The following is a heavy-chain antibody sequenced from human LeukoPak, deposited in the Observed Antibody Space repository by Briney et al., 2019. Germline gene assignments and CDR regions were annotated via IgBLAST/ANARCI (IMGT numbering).Heavy chain of an antibody. V-gene: IGHV3-9*01. CDR1: GFTFDDYA. J-gene: IGHJ3*02. Sequence: PGGSLRLSCAASGFTFDDYAMHWVRQAPGKGLEWVSGISWNSGSIVYADSVKGRFTIYRDNAKNSLYLQMNSLRAEDTALYYCAKDAGGGYYDSSGYLDAFDIWGQGTMVTVSS. D-gene: IGHD3-22*01. CDR3: AKDAGGGYYDSSGYLDAFDI. CDR2: ISWNSGSI.